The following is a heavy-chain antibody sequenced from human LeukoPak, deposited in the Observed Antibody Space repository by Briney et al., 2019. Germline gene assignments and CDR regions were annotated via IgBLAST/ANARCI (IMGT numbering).Heavy chain of an antibody. Sequence: GGSLRLSCAASGFIFSNYWMSWVRQAPGKGLEWVANIMQDGSEKYYMDSVKGRFTISRDNAKNSLYLQMNSLRAEDTAVYYCARVCSGGSCRDYWGQGTLVTVSS. CDR3: ARVCSGGSCRDY. V-gene: IGHV3-7*01. CDR1: GFIFSNYW. CDR2: IMQDGSEK. J-gene: IGHJ4*02. D-gene: IGHD2-15*01.